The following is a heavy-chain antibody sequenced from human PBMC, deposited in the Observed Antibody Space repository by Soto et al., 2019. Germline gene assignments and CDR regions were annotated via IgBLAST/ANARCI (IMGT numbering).Heavy chain of an antibody. J-gene: IGHJ4*02. CDR3: ARETERGHTYYFDY. CDR2: IYSGGST. D-gene: IGHD1-26*01. V-gene: IGHV3-66*01. CDR1: GFTVSINY. Sequence: GGSLRLSCAASGFTVSINYMSWVRQAPGKGLEWVSVIYSGGSTYYADSVKGRFTISRDNSKNTLYLQMNSLRAEDTAVYYCARETERGHTYYFDYWGQGTLVTVSS.